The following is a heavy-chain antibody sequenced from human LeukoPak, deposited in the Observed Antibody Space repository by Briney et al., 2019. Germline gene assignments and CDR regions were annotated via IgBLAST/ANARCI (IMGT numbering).Heavy chain of an antibody. CDR2: IKQDGSEK. CDR1: GFTFSSYA. V-gene: IGHV3-7*01. Sequence: PGGSLRLSCAASGFTFSSYAMSWVRQAPGKGLEWVANIKQDGSEKYYVDSVKGRFTISRDNAKNSLYLQMNSLRAEDTAVYYCAREVVVPAAIPLDYWGQGTLVTVSS. CDR3: AREVVVPAAIPLDY. D-gene: IGHD2-2*02. J-gene: IGHJ4*02.